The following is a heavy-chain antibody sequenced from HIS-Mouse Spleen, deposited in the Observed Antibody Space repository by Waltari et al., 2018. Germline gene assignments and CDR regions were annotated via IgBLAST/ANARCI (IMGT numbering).Heavy chain of an antibody. V-gene: IGHV3-30*04. CDR2: ISYDGSNK. CDR3: AKDRGSPLYFDY. D-gene: IGHD1-26*01. Sequence: QVQLVESGGGVVEPGRSLSICCACSGCPLSSYAMHCVRQAPGKGLEWVAVISYDGSNKYYADSVKGRFTISRDNSKNTLYLQMNSLRAEDTAVYYCAKDRGSPLYFDYWGQGTLVTVSS. CDR1: GCPLSSYA. J-gene: IGHJ4*02.